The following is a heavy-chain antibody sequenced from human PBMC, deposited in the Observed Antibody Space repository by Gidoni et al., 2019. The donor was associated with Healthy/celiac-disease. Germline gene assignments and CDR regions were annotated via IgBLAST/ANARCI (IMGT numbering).Heavy chain of an antibody. D-gene: IGHD3-22*01. V-gene: IGHV1-3*01. CDR2: INAGNGNT. Sequence: QVQLVQSGAEVKKPGASVKVSCKASGYTFTSYAMHWVRQAPGQRLEWMGWINAGNGNTKYSQKFQGRVTITRDTSASTAYMELSSLRSEDTAVYYCASSLTGDSSGYYYYYYYGMDVWGQGTTVTVSS. CDR3: ASSLTGDSSGYYYYYYYGMDV. J-gene: IGHJ6*02. CDR1: GYTFTSYA.